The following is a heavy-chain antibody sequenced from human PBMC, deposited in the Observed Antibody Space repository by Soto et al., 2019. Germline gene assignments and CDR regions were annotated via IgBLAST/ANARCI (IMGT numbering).Heavy chain of an antibody. CDR3: TRDHRHLDY. V-gene: IGHV3-49*04. Sequence: GGSLRLSCAASGFTFSNYNMNWVRQAPGKGLEWVAFIRSKAYGGTTEYAASVKGRFSISRDDSKSIAYLQMNSLKTEDTAVYYCTRDHRHLDYWGQGTLVTVSS. CDR1: GFTFSNYN. CDR2: IRSKAYGGTT. J-gene: IGHJ4*02.